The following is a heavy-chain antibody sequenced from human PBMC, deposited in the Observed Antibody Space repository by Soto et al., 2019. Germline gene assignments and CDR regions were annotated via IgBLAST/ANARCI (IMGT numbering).Heavy chain of an antibody. CDR2: IWFDGSEE. D-gene: IGHD3-22*01. J-gene: IGHJ4*01. CDR3: ARPHVQSSGSCLDF. V-gene: IGHV3-33*01. CDR1: GFTFRAYG. Sequence: QVQLVESGGGVVQPGKSLRLSCAASGFTFRAYGMHWVRQAPGKGLEWVAVIWFDGSEEYYADSVKGRFTESRDNSKNTAYLIFNNLRTEDTAVCYCARPHVQSSGSCLDFCGHGALVT.